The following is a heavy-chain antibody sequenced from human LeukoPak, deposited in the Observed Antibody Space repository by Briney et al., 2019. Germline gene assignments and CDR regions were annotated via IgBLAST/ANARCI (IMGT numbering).Heavy chain of an antibody. V-gene: IGHV1-69*05. J-gene: IGHJ4*02. Sequence: SVKVSCKASGGTFSSYAISWVRQAPGQRLEWMGGIIPIFGTANSAQKFQGRVTITTDESTSTAYMELSSLRSEDTAVYYWARETGTATYSLDYWGQGTLVTVSS. D-gene: IGHD1-7*01. CDR2: IIPIFGTA. CDR3: ARETGTATYSLDY. CDR1: GGTFSSYA.